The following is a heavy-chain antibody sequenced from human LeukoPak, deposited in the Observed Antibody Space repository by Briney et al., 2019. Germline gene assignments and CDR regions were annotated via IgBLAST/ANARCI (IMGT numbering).Heavy chain of an antibody. D-gene: IGHD4/OR15-4a*01. Sequence: GGSLRLSCAASGYTVSSNSMSSVRQAPGKGLEWVSFIYSDNTHYSDSAKGRFTISRDNSKNTLYLQMNSLRAEDTAVYYCARRAGAYSHPYDYWGQGTLVTVSS. V-gene: IGHV3-53*01. CDR2: IYSDNT. CDR1: GYTVSSNS. J-gene: IGHJ4*02. CDR3: ARRAGAYSHPYDY.